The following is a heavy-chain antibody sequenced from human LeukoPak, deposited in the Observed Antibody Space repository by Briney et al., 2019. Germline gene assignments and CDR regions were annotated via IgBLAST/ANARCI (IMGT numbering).Heavy chain of an antibody. J-gene: IGHJ4*02. V-gene: IGHV3-11*05. CDR3: ARDRGAVAVTWFDY. CDR2: IGSSSTYT. Sequence: PGGSLRLSCAASGFTFSSYWMHWVRQAPGKGLEWVSCIGSSSTYTNYADSVKGRFTISRDNAKNSLYLQMDGLRAEDTAVYYCARDRGAVAVTWFDYWGQGTLVTVSS. D-gene: IGHD6-19*01. CDR1: GFTFSSYW.